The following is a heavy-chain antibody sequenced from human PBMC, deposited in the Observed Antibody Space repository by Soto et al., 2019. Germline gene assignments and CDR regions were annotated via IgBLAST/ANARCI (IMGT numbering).Heavy chain of an antibody. D-gene: IGHD6-19*01. CDR2: IYNSWST. CDR1: GDSISSYY. V-gene: IGHV4-59*01. J-gene: IGHJ1*01. Sequence: SGTLPLTCTVSGDSISSYYWSWIRQPPGKGLEWIGYIYNSWSTNYNSSLKSRVTISVDTSKNQFSLKLSSVTAADTAVYYCAKGVPGIAVAGTGYFQHCGQGTLITVS. CDR3: AKGVPGIAVAGTGYFQH.